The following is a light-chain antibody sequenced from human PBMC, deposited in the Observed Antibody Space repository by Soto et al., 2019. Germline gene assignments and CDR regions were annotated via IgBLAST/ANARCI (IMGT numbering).Light chain of an antibody. J-gene: IGKJ5*01. V-gene: IGKV3-15*01. CDR2: GAS. CDR3: QQYNNWPPIT. CDR1: QGVSSN. Sequence: EIEMTQSPATLSVSPGERATITCRASQGVSSNLAWYQQKPGQAPRLLIYGASTRATGIPARFSGSGSGTEFTLTISSLQSEDFAVYYCQQYNNWPPITFGQGTRLEIK.